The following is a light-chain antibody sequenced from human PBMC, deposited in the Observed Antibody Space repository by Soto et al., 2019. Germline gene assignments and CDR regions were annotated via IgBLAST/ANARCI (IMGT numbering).Light chain of an antibody. J-gene: IGLJ3*02. CDR2: RAD. CDR1: SANIGSHY. CDR3: AAWDDNVNGLV. Sequence: QSVLTQSPSASGTPGQRVTISCSGSSANIGSHYVYWYQQFPGTAPRLLIYRADQRPSGVPVRFSGSKSGTSASLAISGLRSKDEAAYYCAAWDDNVNGLVFGGWTKLTVL. V-gene: IGLV1-47*01.